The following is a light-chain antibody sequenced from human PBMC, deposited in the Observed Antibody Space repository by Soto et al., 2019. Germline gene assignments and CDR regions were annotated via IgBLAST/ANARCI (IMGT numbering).Light chain of an antibody. Sequence: QSALTQPASVSGSPGQSITISCTGTSSDVGGYNSVSWYQQHPGKAPKLMIYEVSNRPSGVSNRFSGSKSGNTASLTISGLQAEDEADYYCSSYTSSSTWVFGGGTTLTVL. CDR1: SSDVGGYNS. CDR2: EVS. CDR3: SSYTSSSTWV. J-gene: IGLJ3*02. V-gene: IGLV2-14*01.